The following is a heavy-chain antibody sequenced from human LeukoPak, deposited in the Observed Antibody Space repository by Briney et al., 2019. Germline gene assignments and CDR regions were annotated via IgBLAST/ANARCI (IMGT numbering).Heavy chain of an antibody. D-gene: IGHD3-22*01. Sequence: SGPTLVNPTQTLTLTCTFSGFSLNTRGVGVGWIRQPPGRALEWLALIYWDDDRRYSPSLKSRLTITKDPSRNQVVRTMTNMDPVDPATNFCAHRKNYYDSSVFDNWGQGTLVTVSS. V-gene: IGHV2-5*02. J-gene: IGHJ4*02. CDR1: GFSLNTRGVG. CDR3: AHRKNYYDSSVFDN. CDR2: IYWDDDR.